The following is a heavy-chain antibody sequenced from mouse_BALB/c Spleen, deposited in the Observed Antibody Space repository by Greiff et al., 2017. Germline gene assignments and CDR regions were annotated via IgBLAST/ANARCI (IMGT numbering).Heavy chain of an antibody. D-gene: IGHD3-2*01. Sequence: EVKLMESGGGLVKPGGSLKLSCAASGFTFSSYTMSWVRQTPEKRLEWVATISSGGSYTYYPDSVKGRFTISRDNAKNTLYLQMSRLKSEDTAMYYCTRDLTARATLLAYWGQGTLVTVSA. CDR3: TRDLTARATLLAY. CDR1: GFTFSSYT. J-gene: IGHJ3*01. CDR2: ISSGGSYT. V-gene: IGHV5-6-4*01.